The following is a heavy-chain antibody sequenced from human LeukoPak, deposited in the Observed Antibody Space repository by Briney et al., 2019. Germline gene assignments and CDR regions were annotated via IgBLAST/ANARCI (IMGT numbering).Heavy chain of an antibody. V-gene: IGHV3-73*01. D-gene: IGHD1-1*01. CDR1: GFTFSGSA. Sequence: PGGSLRLSCAASGFTFSGSAMHWVRQASGKGLEWVGGIRSKANSSATAYAASVKGRFTISRDDSKNTAYLQMNSLKTEDTAVYYCTRRNDGGYAYWGQGTLVTVSS. J-gene: IGHJ4*02. CDR2: IRSKANSSAT. CDR3: TRRNDGGYAY.